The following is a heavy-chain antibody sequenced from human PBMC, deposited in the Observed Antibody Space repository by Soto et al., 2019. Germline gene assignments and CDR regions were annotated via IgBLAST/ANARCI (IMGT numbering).Heavy chain of an antibody. Sequence: QLHLRESGPGLVKPSETLSLTCTVSGGSITSSSYYWGWIRQPPGKGLGWIGSIYYSGSTYYNPSLKSRVTIPVATSKNQFSLKLSSVTAADTAVYYCATQEVGGSYVYTFDPWGQGTLVTVSS. CDR2: IYYSGST. CDR1: GGSITSSSYY. D-gene: IGHD1-26*01. V-gene: IGHV4-39*01. J-gene: IGHJ5*02. CDR3: ATQEVGGSYVYTFDP.